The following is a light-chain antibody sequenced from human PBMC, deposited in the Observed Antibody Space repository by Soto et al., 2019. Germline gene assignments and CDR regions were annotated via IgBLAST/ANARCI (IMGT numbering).Light chain of an antibody. CDR3: QQYGSSGT. CDR1: QSVSNNY. J-gene: IGKJ1*01. Sequence: EIVLTQSPGTLSLSPLGIATLSFMASQSVSNNYLAWYQQKPGQAPRLLIYGASNRATGIPDRFSGSGSGTDFTLTISRLETEDFAVYYCQQYGSSGTFGQGTKVDIK. V-gene: IGKV3-20*01. CDR2: GAS.